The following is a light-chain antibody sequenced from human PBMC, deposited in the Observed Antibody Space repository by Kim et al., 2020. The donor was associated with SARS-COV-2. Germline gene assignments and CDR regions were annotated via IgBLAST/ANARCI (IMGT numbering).Light chain of an antibody. CDR2: DVS. V-gene: IGLV2-14*01. CDR1: SSDVGGYNY. Sequence: QSALTQPASVSGSPGQSITISCTGTSSDVGGYNYVSWYQQHPGKAPKLMIYDVSKRPSGVSNRFSGSKSGNTAPLTISGLQAEDEADYYCSSYTSSSTLFGGGTQLTVL. CDR3: SSYTSSSTL. J-gene: IGLJ7*01.